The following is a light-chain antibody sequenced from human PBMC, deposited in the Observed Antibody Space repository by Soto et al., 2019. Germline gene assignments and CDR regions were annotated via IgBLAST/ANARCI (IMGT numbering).Light chain of an antibody. V-gene: IGLV2-14*03. CDR1: SPDVGGYNY. CDR3: SSYTRDKTVL. CDR2: DVT. Sequence: QPASVSGSPGQSITISCTGSSPDVGGYNYVSWHQQHPGKAPKLMIFDVTKRPSGVSNRFSGSKSGDTASLTISGLQAEDEADYYCSSYTRDKTVLFGGGTKLTVL. J-gene: IGLJ2*01.